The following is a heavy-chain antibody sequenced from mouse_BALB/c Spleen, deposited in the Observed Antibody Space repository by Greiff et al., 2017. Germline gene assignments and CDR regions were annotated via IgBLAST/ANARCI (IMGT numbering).Heavy chain of an antibody. V-gene: IGHV1-87*01. Sequence: QVQLQQSGAELARPGASVKLSCKASGYTFTSYWMQWVKQRPGQGLEWIGAIYPGDGDTRYTQKFKGKATLTADKSSSTAYMQLSSLASEDSEVYYCARSYGNYDAMDYWGQGTSVTVSS. CDR1: GYTFTSYW. CDR3: ARSYGNYDAMDY. CDR2: IYPGDGDT. J-gene: IGHJ4*01. D-gene: IGHD2-10*02.